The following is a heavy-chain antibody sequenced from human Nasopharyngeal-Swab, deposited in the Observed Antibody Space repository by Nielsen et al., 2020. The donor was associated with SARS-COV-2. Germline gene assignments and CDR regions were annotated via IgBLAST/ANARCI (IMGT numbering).Heavy chain of an antibody. CDR3: ARDCTGGVCYTGEVLDY. CDR2: ISAYNGNT. J-gene: IGHJ4*02. Sequence: WVRQAPGQGLEWMGWISAYNGNTNYAQKLQGRVTMTTDTSTSTAYMELRSLRSDDTAVYYCARDCTGGVCYTGEVLDYWGQGTLVTVSS. V-gene: IGHV1-18*01. D-gene: IGHD2-8*02.